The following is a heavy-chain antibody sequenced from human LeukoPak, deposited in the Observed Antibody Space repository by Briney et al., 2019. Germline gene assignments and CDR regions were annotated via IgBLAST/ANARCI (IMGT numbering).Heavy chain of an antibody. V-gene: IGHV4-30-2*01. J-gene: IGHJ3*02. D-gene: IGHD3-10*01. CDR3: ARDPGVAAFDI. Sequence: SETLSLTCTVSGGSISSGGYSWSWIRQPPGKGLEWIGYIYHSGSTYYNPSLKSRVTISVDRSKNQFSLKLSSVTAADTAVYYCARDPGVAAFDIWGQGTMVTVSS. CDR1: GGSISSGGYS. CDR2: IYHSGST.